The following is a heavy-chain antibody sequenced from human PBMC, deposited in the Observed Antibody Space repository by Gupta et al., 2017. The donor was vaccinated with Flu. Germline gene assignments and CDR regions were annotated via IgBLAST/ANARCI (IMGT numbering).Heavy chain of an antibody. D-gene: IGHD1-26*01. Sequence: EVQLLESGGGLVQPGGSLRLSCAASGFTLSSYAMSWVRQAPGKGLEWVSAISGSGGSTYYADSVKGRFTISRDNSKNTLYLQMNSLRAEDTAVYYCAKGKSIVGATASFDYWGQGTLVTVSS. CDR3: AKGKSIVGATASFDY. J-gene: IGHJ4*02. CDR2: ISGSGGST. V-gene: IGHV3-23*01. CDR1: GFTLSSYA.